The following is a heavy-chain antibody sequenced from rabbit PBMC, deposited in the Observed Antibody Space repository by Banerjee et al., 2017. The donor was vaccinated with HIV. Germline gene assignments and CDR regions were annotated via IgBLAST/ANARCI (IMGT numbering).Heavy chain of an antibody. J-gene: IGHJ4*01. CDR3: ARGTYGYDAYAPNL. CDR1: GFDFSYNA. V-gene: IGHV1S45*01. D-gene: IGHD6-1*01. CDR2: IYASSSGST. Sequence: QEQLVESGGGLVQPEGSLTLTCKASGFDFSYNAMCWVRQAPGKGPEWIACIYASSSGSTYYASWAKGRFTISKTSSTTVTLQMTSLTAADTATYFCARGTYGYDAYAPNLWGPGTLVTVS.